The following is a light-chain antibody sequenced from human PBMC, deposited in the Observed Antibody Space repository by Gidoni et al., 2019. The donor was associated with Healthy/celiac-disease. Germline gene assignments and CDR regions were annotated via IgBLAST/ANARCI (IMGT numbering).Light chain of an antibody. J-gene: IGKJ4*01. V-gene: IGKV3-11*01. CDR3: QQRSNWPPLT. CDR1: QSVSSY. Sequence: EIVLTHPPATLSLSPGERATLSCRDSQSVSSYLAWYQQKPGQAPRLLIYDASNRATGIPARFSGSGSGTDFTLTISSLEPEDFAVYYCQQRSNWPPLTFGGGTKVEIK. CDR2: DAS.